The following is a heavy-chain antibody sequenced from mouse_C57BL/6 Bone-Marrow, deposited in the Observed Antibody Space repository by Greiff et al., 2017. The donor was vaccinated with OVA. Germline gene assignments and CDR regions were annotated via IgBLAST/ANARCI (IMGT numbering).Heavy chain of an antibody. Sequence: QVQLQQPGAELVMPGASVKLSCKASGYTFTSYWMHWVKQRPGQGLEWIGEIDPSDSYTNYNQKFKGKSTLTVDKSSSTAYMQLSSLTSEDSAVYYCASGGYDYYFDYWGPGTTLTVSS. J-gene: IGHJ2*01. CDR3: ASGGYDYYFDY. D-gene: IGHD2-4*01. V-gene: IGHV1-69*01. CDR1: GYTFTSYW. CDR2: IDPSDSYT.